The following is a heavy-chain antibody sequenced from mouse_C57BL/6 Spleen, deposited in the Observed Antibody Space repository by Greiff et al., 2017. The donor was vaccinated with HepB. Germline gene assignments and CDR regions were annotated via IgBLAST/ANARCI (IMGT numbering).Heavy chain of an antibody. D-gene: IGHD2-4*01. CDR2: INPSNGGT. CDR1: GYTFTSYW. V-gene: IGHV1-53*01. CDR3: ARGSTMITTRYFDV. J-gene: IGHJ1*03. Sequence: VQLQQPGTELVKPGASVKLSCKASGYTFTSYWMHWVKQRPGQGLEWIGNINPSNGGTNYNEKFKSKATLTVDKSSSPAYMQLSSLTSEDSAVYYGARGSTMITTRYFDVWGTGTTVTVSS.